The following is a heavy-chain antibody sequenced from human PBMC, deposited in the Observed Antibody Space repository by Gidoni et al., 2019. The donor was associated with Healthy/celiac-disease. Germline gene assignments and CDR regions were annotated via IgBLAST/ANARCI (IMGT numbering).Heavy chain of an antibody. V-gene: IGHV3-48*02. CDR3: ARDKDDFWSGYYRV. D-gene: IGHD3-3*01. Sequence: EVQLVASGGGLVQPGGSLRLSCPASGFTFSSYSMNCVRQAPGQGLEWVSYISSSSSTIYYADSVKGRFTITRDNAKNSLYLQMNSLRDEDTAVYYCARDKDDFWSGYYRVWGQGTLVTVSS. CDR1: GFTFSSYS. J-gene: IGHJ4*02. CDR2: ISSSSSTI.